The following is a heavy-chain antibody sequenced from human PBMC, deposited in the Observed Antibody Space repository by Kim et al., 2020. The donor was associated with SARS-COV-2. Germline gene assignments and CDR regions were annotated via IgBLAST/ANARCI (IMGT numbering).Heavy chain of an antibody. J-gene: IGHJ2*01. D-gene: IGHD3-10*01. V-gene: IGHV1-3*01. Sequence: ASVKVSCKASGYTFTSYAMHWVRQAPGQRLEWMGWINAGNGNTKYSQKFQGRVTITRDTSASTAYMELSSLRSEDTAVYYCARVSTMVRGVIMEGRKAASHWYFDLWGRGTLVTVSS. CDR3: ARVSTMVRGVIMEGRKAASHWYFDL. CDR2: INAGNGNT. CDR1: GYTFTSYA.